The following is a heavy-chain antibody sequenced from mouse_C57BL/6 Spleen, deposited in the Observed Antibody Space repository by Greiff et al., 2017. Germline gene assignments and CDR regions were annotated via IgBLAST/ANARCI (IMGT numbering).Heavy chain of an antibody. D-gene: IGHD1-1*01. Sequence: EVKVVESGGDLVKPGGSLKLSCAASGFTFSSYGMSWVRQTPDKRLEWVATISSGGSYTYYPDSVKGRFTISRDNAKNTLYLQMSSLKSEDTAMYYCARHPPITTVVATGNYFDYWGQGTTLTVSS. CDR3: ARHPPITTVVATGNYFDY. V-gene: IGHV5-6*01. CDR1: GFTFSSYG. J-gene: IGHJ2*01. CDR2: ISSGGSYT.